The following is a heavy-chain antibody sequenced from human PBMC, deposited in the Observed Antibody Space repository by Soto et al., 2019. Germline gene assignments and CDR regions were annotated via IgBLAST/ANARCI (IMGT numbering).Heavy chain of an antibody. CDR1: GDSISSNNNY. J-gene: IGHJ5*02. Sequence: SETLSLTCTVSGDSISSNNNYWSWFRQPPGEGLEWIGFISYSGTASYSPSLKSRVAISLDTSKNQFSLSLSSVTAADTAVYYCARGRGYSYGLDPWGQGTLVTVS. V-gene: IGHV4-30-4*01. CDR3: ARGRGYSYGLDP. D-gene: IGHD5-18*01. CDR2: ISYSGTA.